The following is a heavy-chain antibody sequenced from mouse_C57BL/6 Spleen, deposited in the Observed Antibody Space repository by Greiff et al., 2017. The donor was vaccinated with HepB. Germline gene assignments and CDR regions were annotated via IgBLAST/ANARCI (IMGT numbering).Heavy chain of an antibody. J-gene: IGHJ2*01. V-gene: IGHV3-6*01. CDR3: AREIYYDYDEGFDY. CDR1: GYSITSGYY. D-gene: IGHD2-4*01. CDR2: ISYDGSN. Sequence: ESGPGLVKPSQSLSLTCSVTGYSITSGYYWNWIRQFPGNKLEWMGYISYDGSNNYNPSLKNRISITRDTSKNQFFLKLNSVTTEDTATYYCAREIYYDYDEGFDYWGQGTTLTVSS.